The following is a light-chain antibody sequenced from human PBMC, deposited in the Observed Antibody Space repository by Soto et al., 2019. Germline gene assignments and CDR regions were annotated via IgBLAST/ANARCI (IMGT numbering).Light chain of an antibody. V-gene: IGKV3-20*01. Sequence: EIVLTQSPGTLSLSPGERATLSCRASQSVSSSYLAWYQQKPGQAPRLLIYGASSRATGIPDRFSGSGSGTDFTLTFSRLEAEDFAVYYCQQYGSSPPWTFGQGTKVEIK. CDR2: GAS. CDR1: QSVSSSY. J-gene: IGKJ1*01. CDR3: QQYGSSPPWT.